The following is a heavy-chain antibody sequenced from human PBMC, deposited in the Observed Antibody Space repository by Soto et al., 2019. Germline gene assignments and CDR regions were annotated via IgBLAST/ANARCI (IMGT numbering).Heavy chain of an antibody. J-gene: IGHJ5*02. V-gene: IGHV4-34*01. CDR2: INHSGSP. CDR3: ATANWSHHYFDP. Sequence: SETLSLTCAVYGGSFSGYYWSWLRQPPGKGLEWIGEINHSGSPNYNPSLKSRVTISVDTSKNQCSLKMTSVTAADTAVYYCATANWSHHYFDPWGQGTLVTVS. D-gene: IGHD1-1*01. CDR1: GGSFSGYY.